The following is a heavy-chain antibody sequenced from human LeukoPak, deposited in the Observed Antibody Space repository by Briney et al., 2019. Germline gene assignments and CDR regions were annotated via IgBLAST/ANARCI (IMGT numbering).Heavy chain of an antibody. V-gene: IGHV3-74*01. CDR3: ARVDYYDSSGYYGGHPYLDY. Sequence: GGSLRLSCAASGFTFSSYWMHWVRQAPGKGLVWVSRINSDGSSTSYADSVKGRFTISRDNAKNTLYLQMNSLRAEDTAVYYCARVDYYDSSGYYGGHPYLDYWGQGTLVTVSS. CDR2: INSDGSST. CDR1: GFTFSSYW. D-gene: IGHD3-22*01. J-gene: IGHJ4*02.